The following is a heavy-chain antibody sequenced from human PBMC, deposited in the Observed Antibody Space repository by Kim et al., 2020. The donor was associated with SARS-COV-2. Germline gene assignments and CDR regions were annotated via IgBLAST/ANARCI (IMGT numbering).Heavy chain of an antibody. D-gene: IGHD3-22*01. V-gene: IGHV3-48*02. CDR1: GFTFSSYS. Sequence: GGSLRLSCAASGFTFSSYSMNWVRQAPGKGLEWVSYISSSSSTIYYADSVKGRFTISRDNAENSLYLQMNSLRDEDTAVYYCARDYYDSSGYYYALDYWGQGTLVTVSS. CDR2: ISSSSSTI. CDR3: ARDYYDSSGYYYALDY. J-gene: IGHJ4*02.